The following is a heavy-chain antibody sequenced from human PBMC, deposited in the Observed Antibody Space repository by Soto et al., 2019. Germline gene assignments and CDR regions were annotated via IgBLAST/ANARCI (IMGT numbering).Heavy chain of an antibody. Sequence: SETLSLTCTVSGASIGSGDYYWSWIRQHPGKGLEWIGYIYYSGGTYYNPSLKSRVTISVDTSKNQFSLELSSVTAADTAVYYCASIYDSSGYYYGNNWFDPWXQGTLVTAPQ. CDR3: ASIYDSSGYYYGNNWFDP. CDR2: IYYSGGT. V-gene: IGHV4-31*02. D-gene: IGHD3-22*01. CDR1: GASIGSGDYY. J-gene: IGHJ5*02.